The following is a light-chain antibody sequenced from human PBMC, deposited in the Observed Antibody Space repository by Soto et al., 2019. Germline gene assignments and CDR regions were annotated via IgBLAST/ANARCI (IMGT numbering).Light chain of an antibody. J-gene: IGLJ2*01. CDR2: QDY. CDR3: QAWDSTTVV. V-gene: IGLV3-1*01. CDR1: NLGEKY. Sequence: SYELTQPPSVSVSPGQTASITCSGQNLGEKYASWYQQKPGQSPVLVIYQDYIRPSGIPERFSGSNSGNTATLTISGTQTVDEADYYCQAWDSTTVVFGGGTKVTVL.